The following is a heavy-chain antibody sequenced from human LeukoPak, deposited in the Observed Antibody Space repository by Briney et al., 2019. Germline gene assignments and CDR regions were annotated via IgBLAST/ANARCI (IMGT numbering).Heavy chain of an antibody. D-gene: IGHD3-3*01. J-gene: IGHJ4*02. CDR1: GGSISSYY. CDR2: IYYSGST. CDR3: ARQTTDFWSGYYFDY. V-gene: IGHV4-59*08. Sequence: TSETLSLTCTVSGGSISSYYWSWIRQPPGKGLEWIGYIYYSGSTNYNPSLKSRVTISVDTSKNQFSLKLSSVTAADTAVYYCARQTTDFWSGYYFDYWGQGTLVTVSS.